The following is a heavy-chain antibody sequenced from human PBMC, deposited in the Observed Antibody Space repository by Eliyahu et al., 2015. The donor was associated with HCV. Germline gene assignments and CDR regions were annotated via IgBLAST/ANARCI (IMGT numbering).Heavy chain of an antibody. J-gene: IGHJ4*02. D-gene: IGHD3-16*02. CDR2: LNSDGSST. Sequence: EVQLVESGGGLVQPGGSLRLSCXASGFTFSXYXXHWVRQAPGKGLXWVSRLNSDGSSTSYADSVKGRFTISRDNAKNTLYLQMNSLRAEDTAVYYCAREGNYDYIWGSYRSSSGYFDYWGQGTLVTVSS. CDR3: AREGNYDYIWGSYRSSSGYFDY. V-gene: IGHV3-74*01. CDR1: GFTFSXYX.